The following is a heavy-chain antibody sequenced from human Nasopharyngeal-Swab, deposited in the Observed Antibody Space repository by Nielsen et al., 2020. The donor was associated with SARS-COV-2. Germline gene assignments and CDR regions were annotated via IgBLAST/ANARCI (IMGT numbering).Heavy chain of an antibody. D-gene: IGHD2/OR15-2a*01. J-gene: IGHJ4*02. V-gene: IGHV3-74*01. CDR2: INPDGNTI. Sequence: GGSLRLSCAASGFTFSGSTIHWVRQAPGKGLSWVSRINPDGNTINYADSVKGRFTISRDTAKNTLYLQMSSLRVEDTAVYYCTRDTFGPTDSWGQGTLVTVSS. CDR3: TRDTFGPTDS. CDR1: GFTFSGST.